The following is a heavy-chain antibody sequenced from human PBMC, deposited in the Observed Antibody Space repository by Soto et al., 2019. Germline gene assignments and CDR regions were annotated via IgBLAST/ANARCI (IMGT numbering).Heavy chain of an antibody. V-gene: IGHV3-23*01. CDR1: GFTFSSYA. CDR3: AKGSEFSNSYTLDFDF. J-gene: IGHJ4*02. D-gene: IGHD6-6*01. CDR2: ISGNGGST. Sequence: GGSLRLSCAASGFTFSSYAMSWVRQSPGRGLEWVSIISGNGGSTYYAASVKGRFTISRDNTKNTLYLQMDSLTAEDTAVYYCAKGSEFSNSYTLDFDFWGQGALVTVSS.